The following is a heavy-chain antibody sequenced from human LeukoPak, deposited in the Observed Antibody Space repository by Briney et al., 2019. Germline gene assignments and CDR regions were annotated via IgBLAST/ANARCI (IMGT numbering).Heavy chain of an antibody. V-gene: IGHV4-39*07. CDR1: GGSISSSSYY. CDR3: ARGLYDFWSGYSLDY. J-gene: IGHJ4*02. D-gene: IGHD3-3*01. Sequence: SETLSLTCTVSGGSISSSSYYWGWIRQPPGKGLEWIGSIYYSGSTYYNPSLKSRVTISVDTSKNQFSLKLSSVTAADTAVYYCARGLYDFWSGYSLDYWGQGTLVTVSS. CDR2: IYYSGST.